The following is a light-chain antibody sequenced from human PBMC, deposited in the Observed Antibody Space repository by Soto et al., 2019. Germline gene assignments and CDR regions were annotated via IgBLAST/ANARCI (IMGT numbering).Light chain of an antibody. CDR2: ANN. CDR3: QSYDSSLSGLWV. CDR1: SSNIGAGFD. Sequence: QSVLTQPPSVSGAPGQRVTISCTGSSSNIGAGFDVHWYQQLPGTAPKLLSYANNNRPSGVPDRFSGSKSGTSASLAITGLQAEDEADYYCQSYDSSLSGLWVFGGGTQLTVL. V-gene: IGLV1-40*01. J-gene: IGLJ2*01.